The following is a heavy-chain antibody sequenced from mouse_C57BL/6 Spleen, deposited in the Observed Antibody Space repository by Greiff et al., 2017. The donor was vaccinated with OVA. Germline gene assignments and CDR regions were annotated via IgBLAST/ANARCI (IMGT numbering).Heavy chain of an antibody. V-gene: IGHV1-82*01. CDR2: IYPGDGDT. Sequence: VKVVESGPELVKPGASVKISCKASGYAFSSSWMNWVKQRPRKGLEWIGRIYPGDGDTNYNGKLKGKATLTADKSSSTAYMQLSSLTSEDSAVYFCAREDLLSAMDYWGQGTSVTVSS. CDR3: AREDLLSAMDY. CDR1: GYAFSSSW. J-gene: IGHJ4*01. D-gene: IGHD5-2*01.